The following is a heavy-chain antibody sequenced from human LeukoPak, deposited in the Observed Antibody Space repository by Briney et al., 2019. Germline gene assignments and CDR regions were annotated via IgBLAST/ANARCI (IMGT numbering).Heavy chain of an antibody. CDR3: ARLSHDGSGYRPDF. CDR1: GGSISGYY. J-gene: IGHJ4*02. D-gene: IGHD6-19*01. Sequence: SETLSLTCTVSGGSISGYYWIWFRQPPGEGLEWIGWIHYSGSTNYSPSLKSRVTISLDTSKTQFSLKLNSVSAADTAVYFCARLSHDGSGYRPDFWGQGTLVTVSS. V-gene: IGHV4-59*08. CDR2: IHYSGST.